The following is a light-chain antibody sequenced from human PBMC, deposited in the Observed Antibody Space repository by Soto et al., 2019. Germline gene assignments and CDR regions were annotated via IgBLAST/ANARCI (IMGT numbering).Light chain of an antibody. J-gene: IGLJ1*01. CDR3: QSYDSSLSGFYV. V-gene: IGLV1-40*01. CDR2: GNS. Sequence: QSVLTQPPSVSGAPGQRVTISCTGSSSNIGAGYDVHWYQQLRGTAPKLLIYGNSNRPSGVPDRFSGSKSGTSASLAITGLQAEDEADYYCQSYDSSLSGFYVFGTGTKVTVL. CDR1: SSNIGAGYD.